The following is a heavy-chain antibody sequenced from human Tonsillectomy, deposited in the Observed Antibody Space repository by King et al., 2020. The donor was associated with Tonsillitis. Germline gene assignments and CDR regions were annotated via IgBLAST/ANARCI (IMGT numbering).Heavy chain of an antibody. D-gene: IGHD6-13*01. CDR1: GFSFDDHA. Sequence: EVHLVESGGGLVQPGRSLRLSCAASGFSFDDHAMHWVRQAPGRGLEWVSGISWNSGDRGYADSVKGRFTISRDNARNFLYLQMNSLRAEDTALYYCAKDAYSSSWPYYYYYMDV. CDR3: AKDAYSSSWPYYYYYMDV. CDR2: ISWNSGDR. V-gene: IGHV3-9*01. J-gene: IGHJ6*03.